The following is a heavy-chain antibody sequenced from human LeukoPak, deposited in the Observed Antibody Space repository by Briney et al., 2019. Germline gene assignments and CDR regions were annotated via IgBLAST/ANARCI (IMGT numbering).Heavy chain of an antibody. CDR3: AKDRYGDYEAPFHYYMDA. CDR2: INPNSGVT. Sequence: GASVKVSCKASGYTFTGYYMHWVRQAPGQGLEWMGWINPNSGVTNYAQKLQGRVTITRDTSIDTAYMQLSRLRSDDTAVYYCAKDRYGDYEAPFHYYMDAWGQGTLVTVSS. J-gene: IGHJ5*02. D-gene: IGHD5-12*01. V-gene: IGHV1-2*02. CDR1: GYTFTGYY.